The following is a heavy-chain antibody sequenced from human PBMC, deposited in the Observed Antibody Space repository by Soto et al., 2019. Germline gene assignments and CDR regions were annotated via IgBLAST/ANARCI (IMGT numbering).Heavy chain of an antibody. CDR2: ISTDGRDK. CDR3: AKDHDLAAAGYYFDY. CDR1: GFTFSSYA. D-gene: IGHD6-13*01. V-gene: IGHV3-30*01. J-gene: IGHJ4*02. Sequence: QVQLVESGGGMVQPGRSLRLSCAASGFTFSSYAMHWVRQAPGKGLEWVAVISTDGRDKYHADSVKGRFTISRDNSKNTLFLQMNSLRPEDTAVYYCAKDHDLAAAGYYFDYWGQGTLVTVSS.